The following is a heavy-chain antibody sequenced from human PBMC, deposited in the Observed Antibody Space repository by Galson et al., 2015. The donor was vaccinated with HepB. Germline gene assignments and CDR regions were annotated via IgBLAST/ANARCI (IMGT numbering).Heavy chain of an antibody. CDR1: GFIFTSYV. V-gene: IGHV3-30*04. Sequence: SLRLSCAASGFIFTSYVMYWVRQAPGKGLEWVAAISFDGSNKYYADFVKGRITISRDNSKDTVYLQMDSLRAEDTAVYYCARDRAKRGGYSYAFDIWGQGTMVTVSS. CDR2: ISFDGSNK. D-gene: IGHD5-18*01. CDR3: ARDRAKRGGYSYAFDI. J-gene: IGHJ3*02.